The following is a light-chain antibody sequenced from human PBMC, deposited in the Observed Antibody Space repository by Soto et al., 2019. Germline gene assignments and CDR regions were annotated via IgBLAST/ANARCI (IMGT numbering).Light chain of an antibody. CDR1: QSISSW. CDR2: DAS. Sequence: IQMTQSPSSLSGSVGDRFTITFRASQSISSWLAWYQQKPGKAPKLLIYDASSLQSGVPSRFSGSGSGTEFTLTISSLQPEDFATYYCQQYNGDSYTFGQGTRLEIK. J-gene: IGKJ5*01. V-gene: IGKV1-5*01. CDR3: QQYNGDSYT.